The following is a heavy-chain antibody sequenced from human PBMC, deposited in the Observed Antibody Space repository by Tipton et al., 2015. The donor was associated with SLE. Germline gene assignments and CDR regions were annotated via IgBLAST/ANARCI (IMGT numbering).Heavy chain of an antibody. D-gene: IGHD6-13*01. CDR2: IYYSGNT. J-gene: IGHJ4*02. V-gene: IGHV4-59*11. CDR1: GDSTSVHY. Sequence: GLVKPSETLSLTCTVSGDSTSVHYWSWIRQSPGKGLEWIGYIYYSGNTNYNPSLKSRVTISVDTSKNQFSLKLSSVTAADTAVYYCARDRGQQLAFDYWGQGTLVTVSS. CDR3: ARDRGQQLAFDY.